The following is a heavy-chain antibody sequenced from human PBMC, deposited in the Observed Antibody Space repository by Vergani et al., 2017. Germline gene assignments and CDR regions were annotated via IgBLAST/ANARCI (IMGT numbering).Heavy chain of an antibody. V-gene: IGHV3-7*01. CDR1: GFTFSKYW. Sequence: EVQLVESGGGLVQPGGSLRLSCAASGFTFSKYWMTWVRQAPGKGLEWVANIKEDGSEKYYVDSVKGRFTISRDNAKNSLYLQMNSLRAEDTAVYYCANPTQMDSKGTRYYTDVWGKGTTVTVSS. J-gene: IGHJ6*03. D-gene: IGHD3-16*02. CDR2: IKEDGSEK. CDR3: ANPTQMDSKGTRYYTDV.